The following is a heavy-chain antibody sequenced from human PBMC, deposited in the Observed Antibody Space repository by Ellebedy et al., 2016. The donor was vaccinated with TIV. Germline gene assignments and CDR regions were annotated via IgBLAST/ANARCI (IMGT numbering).Heavy chain of an antibody. CDR3: ANHGPPGSDFSFDY. CDR1: GFGFSRNG. Sequence: PGGSLRLSCVASGFGFSRNGMHWVRQAPGKGLEWVAVISDDGNSHAHAESVRGRFTISRDNSKNTLYLQMNSLRSGDTAVYYCANHGPPGSDFSFDYWGQGVLVTVSS. CDR2: ISDDGNSH. V-gene: IGHV3-30*18. D-gene: IGHD2-21*02. J-gene: IGHJ4*02.